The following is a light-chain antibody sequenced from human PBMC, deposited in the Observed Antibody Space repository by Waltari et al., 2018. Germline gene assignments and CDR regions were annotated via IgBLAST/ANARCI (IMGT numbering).Light chain of an antibody. J-gene: IGKJ4*01. Sequence: SSRATPRMATDLAWYQHQPRQAATLLLYHASSSATAIPTSCRGSGSWTDFTLPISGLQSSDSAVYYCQQYNRWPPLTFGGGTKVEI. CDR3: QQYNRWPPLT. CDR2: HAS. CDR1: PRMATD. V-gene: IGKV3D-15*01.